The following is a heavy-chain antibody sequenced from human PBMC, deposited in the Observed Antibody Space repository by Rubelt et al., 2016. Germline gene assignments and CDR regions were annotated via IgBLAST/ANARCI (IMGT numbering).Heavy chain of an antibody. J-gene: IGHJ4*02. CDR2: IKSDGSEK. D-gene: IGHD3-16*01. V-gene: IGHV3-7*04. CDR3: ARGHYGRDY. Sequence: EVQLVDSGGGLVQPGGSLRLSCTASGFTFSDHWMSWVRQAPGKGLEWVADIKSDGSEKYYVDSVKGRFTIPRDSAKNSLYLQWNGLGAEDTGVYYCARGHYGRDYWGQGTLVTVSS. CDR1: GFTFSDHW.